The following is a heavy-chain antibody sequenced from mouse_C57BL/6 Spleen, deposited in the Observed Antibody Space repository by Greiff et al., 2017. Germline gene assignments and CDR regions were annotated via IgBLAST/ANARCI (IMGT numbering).Heavy chain of an antibody. J-gene: IGHJ3*01. CDR2: IHPNSGST. V-gene: IGHV1-64*01. CDR1: GYTFTSYW. D-gene: IGHD1-1*01. Sequence: VQLQQPGAELVKPGASVKLSCKASGYTFTSYWMHWVKQRPGQGLEWIGMIHPNSGSTNYNEKFKSKATLTVDKSSSTAYMQLSSLTSENSAVYYCARDGSSPSWFAYWGQGTLVTVSA. CDR3: ARDGSSPSWFAY.